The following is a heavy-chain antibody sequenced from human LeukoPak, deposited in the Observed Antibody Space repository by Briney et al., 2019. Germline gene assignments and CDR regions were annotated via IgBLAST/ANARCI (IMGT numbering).Heavy chain of an antibody. CDR1: GFSLSTSGVG. D-gene: IGHD3-9*01. V-gene: IGHV2-5*01. CDR3: AHSPQSYYDILTGYYKGYFDY. CDR2: IYWNDDK. Sequence: SGPTLVNPTQPLTLTCTFSGFSLSTSGVGVGWIRQPQGKALEWLALIYWNDDKRYSPSLKSRLTITKDTSKNQVVLTMTNMDPVDTATYYCAHSPQSYYDILTGYYKGYFDYWGQGTLVTVSS. J-gene: IGHJ4*02.